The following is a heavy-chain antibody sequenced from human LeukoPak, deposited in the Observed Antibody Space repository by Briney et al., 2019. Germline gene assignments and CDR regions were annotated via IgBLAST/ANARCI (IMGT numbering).Heavy chain of an antibody. V-gene: IGHV1-18*01. CDR2: INPSGGST. D-gene: IGHD3-22*01. CDR3: ARDAGRYYDSSGYSENYFDY. Sequence: ASVKVSCKASGYSFTNYGISWVRQAPGQGLEWMGIINPSGGSTSYAQKFQGRVTMTTDTSTSTAYMELRSLRSDDTAVYYCARDAGRYYDSSGYSENYFDYWGQGTLVTVSS. J-gene: IGHJ4*02. CDR1: GYSFTNYG.